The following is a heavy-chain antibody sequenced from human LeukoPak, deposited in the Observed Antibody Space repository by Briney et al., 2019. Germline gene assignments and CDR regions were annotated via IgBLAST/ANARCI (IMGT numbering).Heavy chain of an antibody. CDR2: IIPIFGTA. V-gene: IGHV1-69*06. CDR3: ARDTKGSDYGSGSYSDY. J-gene: IGHJ4*02. Sequence: SVKVSCKASGGTFSNYAISWVRQAPGQGLEWMGRIIPIFGTANYAQKFQGRVTITADKSTSTAYMELSSLRSEDTAVYYCARDTKGSDYGSGSYSDYWGQGTLVTVSS. D-gene: IGHD3-10*01. CDR1: GGTFSNYA.